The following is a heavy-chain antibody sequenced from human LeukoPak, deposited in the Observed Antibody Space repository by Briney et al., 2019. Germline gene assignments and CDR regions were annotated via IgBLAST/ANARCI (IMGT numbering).Heavy chain of an antibody. CDR1: GSTFTDYY. D-gene: IGHD1-26*01. J-gene: IGHJ4*02. V-gene: IGHV1-2*02. CDR2: INPNSAT. CDR3: SRGEVDGPDFDY. Sequence: ASVKVSCKPSGSTFTDYYMHWVRQAPGHGLEWMGWINPNSATNYAQKFQGRVTMTRDTPTSTAYMELSRLTSDDMAVYYCSRGEVDGPDFDYWGQGTLVTASS.